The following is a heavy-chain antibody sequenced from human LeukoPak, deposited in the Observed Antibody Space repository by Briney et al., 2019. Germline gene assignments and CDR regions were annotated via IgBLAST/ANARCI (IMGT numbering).Heavy chain of an antibody. CDR2: INSDGSST. CDR3: ARHGLSMVRGVRYYYGMDV. V-gene: IGHV3-74*01. D-gene: IGHD3-10*01. Sequence: QPGGSLRLSCAASGFTFSNYWMHWVRQAPGKGLVWVSRINSDGSSTRYADSVKGRFTISRDNAKNTLSLQMNSLRAEDTAVYYCARHGLSMVRGVRYYYGMDVWGQGTTVTVSS. J-gene: IGHJ6*02. CDR1: GFTFSNYW.